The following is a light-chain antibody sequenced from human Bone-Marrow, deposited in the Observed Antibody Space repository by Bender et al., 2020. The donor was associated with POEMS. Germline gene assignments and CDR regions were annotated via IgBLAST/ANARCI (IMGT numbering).Light chain of an antibody. CDR1: TSNIGNNA. CDR2: GNA. V-gene: IGLV1-44*01. CDR3: QSYDNSLGGWV. Sequence: QSVLTQPPSASGTPGQRVTISCSGSTSNIGNNAVNWYLQLPGTAPKLLIYGNAQRPSGVPDRFSGSKSGTSASLAITGLQAEDEGDYYCQSYDNSLGGWVFGGGTKLTVL. J-gene: IGLJ3*02.